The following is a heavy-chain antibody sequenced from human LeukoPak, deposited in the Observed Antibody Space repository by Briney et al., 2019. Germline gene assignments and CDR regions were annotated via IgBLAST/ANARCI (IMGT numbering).Heavy chain of an antibody. D-gene: IGHD3-22*01. J-gene: IGHJ4*02. Sequence: GGSLRLSCAGSGFTFSSYWMHWVRQAPGKGLVWVSRIHSDGSSTSYADSVRGRFTISRDDAKSTLYLQMNSLRAEDTAVYYCARSGWPYYFDYWGQGTLVTVSS. CDR2: IHSDGSST. V-gene: IGHV3-74*01. CDR3: ARSGWPYYFDY. CDR1: GFTFSSYW.